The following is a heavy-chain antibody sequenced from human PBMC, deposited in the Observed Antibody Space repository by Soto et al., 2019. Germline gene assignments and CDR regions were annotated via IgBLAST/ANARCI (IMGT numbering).Heavy chain of an antibody. J-gene: IGHJ6*02. CDR2: INPSGGST. CDR1: GYTFTSYY. Sequence: ASVKVSCKASGYTFTSYYMHWVRQAPGQGLEWMGIINPSGGSTSYAQKFQGRVTMTRDTSTSTVYMELSSLRSEDTAVYYCATPAATVRYLDWYDFTPEHYGKDVWGQGTTVTVSS. D-gene: IGHD3-9*01. V-gene: IGHV1-46*01. CDR3: ATPAATVRYLDWYDFTPEHYGKDV.